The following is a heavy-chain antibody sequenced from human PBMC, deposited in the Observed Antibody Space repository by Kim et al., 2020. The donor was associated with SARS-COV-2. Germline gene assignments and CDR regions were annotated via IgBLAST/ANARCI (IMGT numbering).Heavy chain of an antibody. D-gene: IGHD2-15*01. CDR3: ARGLGYCTGGSCYPGYFDS. Sequence: SETLSLTCIVSGYSISSGYYWGWIRQPPGKGLEWIGSISDSGNTYYNPSLKSRLTISVDTSKNQFSLKLTSVTAADTAVYYCARGLGYCTGGSCYPGYFDSRGQGTLVTVSS. V-gene: IGHV4-38-2*02. CDR1: GYSISSGYY. CDR2: ISDSGNT. J-gene: IGHJ4*02.